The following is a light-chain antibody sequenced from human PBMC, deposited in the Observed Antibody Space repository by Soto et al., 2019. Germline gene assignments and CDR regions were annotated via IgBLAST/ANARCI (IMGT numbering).Light chain of an antibody. J-gene: IGKJ3*01. CDR3: QQYGDSVFT. V-gene: IGKV3-20*01. Sequence: EIVSTQSPGTLSLSPGERATLSCRASQSLTSNYLAWYQQKPGQAPRLLISGTSNRATGIPDRFSGSGSGTDFTLTISRLEPDDFAVYYCQQYGDSVFTFGPGTTVDIK. CDR2: GTS. CDR1: QSLTSNY.